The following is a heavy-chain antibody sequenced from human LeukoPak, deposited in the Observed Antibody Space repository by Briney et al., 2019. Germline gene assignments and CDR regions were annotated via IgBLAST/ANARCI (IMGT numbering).Heavy chain of an antibody. CDR2: IGGSSSNI. D-gene: IGHD3-22*01. J-gene: IGHJ6*02. CDR3: ARRNHYEPYGMDV. Sequence: GGSLRLSCVASGFTFSAYNMNWVRQAPGKGLEWVSSIGGSSSNIFYADSVKGRFTISRDNAKKSLYLQMDSLTDEDTAVYYCARRNHYEPYGMDVWGQGTTVTVSS. V-gene: IGHV3-21*04. CDR1: GFTFSAYN.